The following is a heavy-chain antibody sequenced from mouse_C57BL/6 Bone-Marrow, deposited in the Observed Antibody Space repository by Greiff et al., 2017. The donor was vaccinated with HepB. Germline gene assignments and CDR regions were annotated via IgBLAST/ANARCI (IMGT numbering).Heavy chain of an antibody. Sequence: VQLQQPGAALVKPGASVKVSCKASGYTFTSYWMHGVKQRPGQGLEWIGRIHPSDSDTNYNQKFKGKATLTVDKSYSTAYMQLSSLTSEDSAVYYCAMGWLPRTYYAMDYWGQGTSVTVSS. CDR3: AMGWLPRTYYAMDY. V-gene: IGHV1-74*01. D-gene: IGHD2-2*01. J-gene: IGHJ4*01. CDR2: IHPSDSDT. CDR1: GYTFTSYW.